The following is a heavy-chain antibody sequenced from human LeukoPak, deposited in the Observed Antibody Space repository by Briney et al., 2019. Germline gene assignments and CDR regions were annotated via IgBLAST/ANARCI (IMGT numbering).Heavy chain of an antibody. V-gene: IGHV4-59*08. CDR2: MHYNGHS. D-gene: IGHD3-16*01. Sequence: SETLSLTCSVSGDSITNYYWSWIRQPPGKGLDYIGYMHYNGHSNYSPSLRGRVTMSVDTSKNQFSLRLTSVTAADTAVYYCARHLTGGTYPIDYWGRGTLVTVSS. J-gene: IGHJ4*02. CDR1: GDSITNYY. CDR3: ARHLTGGTYPIDY.